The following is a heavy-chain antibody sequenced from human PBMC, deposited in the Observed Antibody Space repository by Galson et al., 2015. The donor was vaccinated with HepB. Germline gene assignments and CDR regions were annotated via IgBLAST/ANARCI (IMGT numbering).Heavy chain of an antibody. CDR1: GFTYSTYS. CDR2: INRSSSAI. J-gene: IGHJ6*03. CDR3: ARSRFDFWRGYDYYMDV. D-gene: IGHD3-3*01. Sequence: SLRLSCAASGFTYSTYSMNWVRQAPGKGLEWVSYINRSSSAIYYADSVKGRFTISRDNAKNSLYLQMNSLRVEDTAVYYCARSRFDFWRGYDYYMDVWGKGTTVTVSS. V-gene: IGHV3-48*01.